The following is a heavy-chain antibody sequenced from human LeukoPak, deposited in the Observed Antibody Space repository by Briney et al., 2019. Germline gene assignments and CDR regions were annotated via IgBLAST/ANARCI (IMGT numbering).Heavy chain of an antibody. V-gene: IGHV4-34*01. CDR1: GGSFSGYY. J-gene: IGHJ4*02. Sequence: PSETLTLTCAVYGGSFSGYYWSWIRQPPGKGLEWIGEINHSGSTNYNPSLKSRVTISVDTSKNQFSLKLSSVTAADTAVYYCASLRGVLWFGERNHDYWDQGTLVTVSS. CDR2: INHSGST. D-gene: IGHD3-10*01. CDR3: ASLRGVLWFGERNHDY.